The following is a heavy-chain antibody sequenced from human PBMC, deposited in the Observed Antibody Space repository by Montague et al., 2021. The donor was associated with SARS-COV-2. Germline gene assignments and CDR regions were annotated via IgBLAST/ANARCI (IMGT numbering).Heavy chain of an antibody. CDR3: AGRSRVVAAIWALRTSLTSWFDP. Sequence: SETLSLTCAVYGGSFSGYSWCWVRQPPGKGLEWIGEINHSGSTNYNPSLRSRVTISVDTSKNQFSLRLSSVTAADTAVYYCAGRSRVVAAIWALRTSLTSWFDPWGQGTLVTVSS. CDR2: INHSGST. CDR1: GGSFSGYS. J-gene: IGHJ5*02. D-gene: IGHD2-21*02. V-gene: IGHV4-34*01.